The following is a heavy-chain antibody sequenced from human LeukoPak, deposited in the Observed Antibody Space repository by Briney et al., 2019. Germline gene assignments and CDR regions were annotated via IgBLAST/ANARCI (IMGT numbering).Heavy chain of an antibody. Sequence: PGGSLGPSCAAPGFTLGTYAMTWARQPPGKGREWVSAISGSGDSTYYAGSVKGRFTISRDLSKNTLYLQMNSLRAEDTAIYYCAKGSITIIDWGQGTLVTVSS. J-gene: IGHJ4*02. CDR1: GFTLGTYA. V-gene: IGHV3-23*01. CDR3: AKGSITIID. CDR2: ISGSGDST. D-gene: IGHD3-10*01.